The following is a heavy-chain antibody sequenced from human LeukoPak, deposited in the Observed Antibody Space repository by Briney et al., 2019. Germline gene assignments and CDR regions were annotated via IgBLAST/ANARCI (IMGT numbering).Heavy chain of an antibody. D-gene: IGHD3-22*01. CDR3: ARLLRYYDTSGYQEFDY. CDR2: VFHSGST. CDR1: GYSITSHYY. J-gene: IGHJ4*02. Sequence: PSETLSLTCAVSGYSITSHYYRDWIRQPPGKGLEWIGSVFHSGSTYYNPSLKSRVTISVDTSRDQLSLKLTSVTAADTAVYYCARLLRYYDTSGYQEFDYWGQGTLATVSS. V-gene: IGHV4-38-2*01.